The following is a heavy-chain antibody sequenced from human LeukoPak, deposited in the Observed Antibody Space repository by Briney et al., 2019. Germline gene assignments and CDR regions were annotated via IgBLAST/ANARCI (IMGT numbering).Heavy chain of an antibody. CDR1: GFTFSSYS. D-gene: IGHD3-22*01. Sequence: PGGSLRLSCAASGFTFSSYSMNWVRQAPGKGLEWVSSISSSSSYIYYADSVKGRFTISRDNAKNSLYLQMNSLRAEDTAVYYCARERGYDSSGYYQRIDAFDIWGQGTMVTVSS. CDR2: ISSSSSYI. V-gene: IGHV3-21*04. CDR3: ARERGYDSSGYYQRIDAFDI. J-gene: IGHJ3*02.